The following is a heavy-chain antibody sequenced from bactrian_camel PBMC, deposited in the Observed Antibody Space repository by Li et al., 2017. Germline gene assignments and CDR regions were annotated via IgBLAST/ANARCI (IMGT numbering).Heavy chain of an antibody. CDR2: INSDNTP. Sequence: DVQLVESGGGLVEPGGSLTLTCVASGFNISGYGITWERQAPGDQSRWVGTINSDNTPHYRDDSVKGRFTISRDNAKATVTLEMNSLKPEDAAFYYCVIDRGLGGYYFAEWGQGTQVTVS. D-gene: IGHD3*01. CDR1: GFNISGYG. J-gene: IGHJ4*01. CDR3: VIDRGLGGYYFAE. V-gene: IGHV3S10*01.